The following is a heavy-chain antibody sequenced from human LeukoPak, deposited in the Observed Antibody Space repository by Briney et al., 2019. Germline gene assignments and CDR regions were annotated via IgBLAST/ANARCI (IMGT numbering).Heavy chain of an antibody. CDR1: GFTFSSYA. V-gene: IGHV3-23*01. CDR2: ISTGGTT. Sequence: GGSLRLSCAASGFTFSSYAVSWVRQAPGKGLEWVSAISTGGTTYYADSVKGRFTISRDNSKNTVNLQANSLRAEDTALYYCAKTEGEGTGWYGKNDYWGQGTLVTVSS. J-gene: IGHJ4*02. CDR3: AKTEGEGTGWYGKNDY. D-gene: IGHD6-19*01.